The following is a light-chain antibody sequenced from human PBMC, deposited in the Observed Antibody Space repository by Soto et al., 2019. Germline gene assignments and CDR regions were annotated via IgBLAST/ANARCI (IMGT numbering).Light chain of an antibody. J-gene: IGKJ1*01. Sequence: DIQMTQSPSTLSASVGDRVTITCRASQSIGRWLAWYQQKPGKAPKLLIYDASSLESGVPSSFSGSGSGTEFTLTISSLQPDDFATYYCQQYNSYWTFGQGTKVDIK. V-gene: IGKV1-5*01. CDR1: QSIGRW. CDR3: QQYNSYWT. CDR2: DAS.